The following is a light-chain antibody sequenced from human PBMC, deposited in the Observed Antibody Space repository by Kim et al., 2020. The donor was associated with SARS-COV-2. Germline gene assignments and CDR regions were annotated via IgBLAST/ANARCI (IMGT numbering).Light chain of an antibody. CDR1: RCTNDSSY. CDR3: QSYDSNRWL. CDR2: EHA. Sequence: GNTVTIPRTRNRCTNDSSYVQCYQQRPGSPPTPVIYEHAQRPSGVPDRFSGSIDRSSNSASLTISGLKTEDKADYYCQSYDSNRWLFGGGTQLTVL. J-gene: IGLJ3*02. V-gene: IGLV6-57*01.